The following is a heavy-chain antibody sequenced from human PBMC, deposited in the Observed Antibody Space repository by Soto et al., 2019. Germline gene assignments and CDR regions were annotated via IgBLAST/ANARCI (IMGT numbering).Heavy chain of an antibody. D-gene: IGHD1-7*01. CDR1: CRSFTSNNW. CDR2: IYRNGST. J-gene: IGHJ4*02. V-gene: IGHV4-4*02. Sequence: PSETLSLSCDVSCRSFTSNNWCTLVRQPSGHGLQWIGEIYRNGSTNYNLSLKSRVTISRDKSENQFSLKVNSLTAADTAVYYCASRDPGTSVDYWGQGTLVTVSS. CDR3: ASRDPGTSVDY.